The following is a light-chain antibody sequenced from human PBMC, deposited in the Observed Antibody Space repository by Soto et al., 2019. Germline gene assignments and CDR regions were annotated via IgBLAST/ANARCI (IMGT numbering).Light chain of an antibody. CDR3: QQYGNSPQT. J-gene: IGKJ1*01. V-gene: IGKV3-20*01. CDR1: QSVSSSY. Sequence: EIVLTHSPGTLSFSPGEIATLSCRASQSVSSSYLAWYQQKPGQAPRLLIYGASSRATGIPNRFSGSGSGTDFTLTISRLEPEDFAVYYCQQYGNSPQTFGQGTKVDI. CDR2: GAS.